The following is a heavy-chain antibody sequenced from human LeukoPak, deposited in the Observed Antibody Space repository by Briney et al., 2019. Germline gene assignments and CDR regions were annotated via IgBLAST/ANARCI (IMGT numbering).Heavy chain of an antibody. D-gene: IGHD6-13*01. CDR2: IYHSGST. V-gene: IGHV4-61*01. CDR3: ARATAGRIDY. Sequence: SETLSLTCTVSGGSVSSGSYYWSWIRQPPGKGLEWIGEIYHSGSTNYNPSLKSRVTISVDKSKNQFSLKLSSVTAADTAVYYCARATAGRIDYWGQGTLVTVSS. J-gene: IGHJ4*02. CDR1: GGSVSSGSYY.